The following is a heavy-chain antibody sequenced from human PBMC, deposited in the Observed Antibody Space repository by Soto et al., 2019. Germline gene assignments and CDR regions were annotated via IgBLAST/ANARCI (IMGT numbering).Heavy chain of an antibody. CDR1: GFTFSSYG. D-gene: IGHD3-16*01. CDR2: ISYDGSNK. CDR3: ANGGYDYVWGTFLLDV. J-gene: IGHJ6*02. Sequence: QVQLVESGGGVVQPGRSLRLSCAASGFTFSSYGMHWVRQAPGKGLEWVAVISYDGSNKYYADSVKGRFTISRDNSKNTLYLQMNSLRAEDTAVYYCANGGYDYVWGTFLLDVWGQGTTVTVSS. V-gene: IGHV3-30*18.